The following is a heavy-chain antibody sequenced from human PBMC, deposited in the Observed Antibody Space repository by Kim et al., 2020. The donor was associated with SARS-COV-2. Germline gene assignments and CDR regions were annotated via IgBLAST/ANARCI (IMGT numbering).Heavy chain of an antibody. D-gene: IGHD2-2*01. V-gene: IGHV3-23*01. CDR1: GFTFSSYA. CDR2: ISGSGGST. CDR3: AKIGCSSTSCFLGQNYYGMDV. Sequence: GGSLRLSCAASGFTFSSYAMSWVRQAPGKGLEWVSAISGSGGSTYYADSVKGRFTISRDNSKNTLYLQMNSLRAEDTAVYYCAKIGCSSTSCFLGQNYYGMDVWGQGTTVTVSS. J-gene: IGHJ6*02.